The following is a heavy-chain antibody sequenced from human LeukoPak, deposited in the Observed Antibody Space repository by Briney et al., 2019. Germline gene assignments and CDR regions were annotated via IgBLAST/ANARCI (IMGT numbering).Heavy chain of an antibody. D-gene: IGHD3-16*01. V-gene: IGHV3-33*01. J-gene: IGHJ4*02. CDR3: VGDTPPGGDYYFDY. CDR2: IWNAGTDT. Sequence: GGSLRLSCGASGFSFSTYGMHWVRQAPGKGLEWVALIWNAGTDTYYADSVKGRFTISRDNSKNTLYLQMNSLRAEDTAVYYCVGDTPPGGDYYFDYWGQGTLVIVSS. CDR1: GFSFSTYG.